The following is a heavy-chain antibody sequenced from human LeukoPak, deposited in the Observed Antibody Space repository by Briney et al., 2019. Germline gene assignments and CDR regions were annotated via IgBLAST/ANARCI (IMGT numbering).Heavy chain of an antibody. V-gene: IGHV4-4*07. Sequence: PSETLSLTCTVSGGSISSYYWNWIRQPAGKGLEWIGRIYTSGSTNYNPSLKSRVTISVDTSKNQFSLKLSSVTAADTAVYYCARDGPYYYDSSGYYYEGDYFDYWGQGTLVTVSS. D-gene: IGHD3-22*01. J-gene: IGHJ4*02. CDR1: GGSISSYY. CDR2: IYTSGST. CDR3: ARDGPYYYDSSGYYYEGDYFDY.